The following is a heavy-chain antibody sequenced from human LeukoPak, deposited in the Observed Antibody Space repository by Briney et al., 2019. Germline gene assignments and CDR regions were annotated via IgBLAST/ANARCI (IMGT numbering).Heavy chain of an antibody. Sequence: PSETLSLTCTVYGESFSGYYWSWIRHRPGKGLEWIGEINHSGSTNYNSSLKSRVTILLDTSKNQFSLNLSSVTAADTAVYYCARRPRGVIIKSWFDSWGQGTLVTVSS. CDR3: ARRPRGVIIKSWFDS. CDR2: INHSGST. D-gene: IGHD3-10*01. J-gene: IGHJ5*01. V-gene: IGHV4-34*01. CDR1: GESFSGYY.